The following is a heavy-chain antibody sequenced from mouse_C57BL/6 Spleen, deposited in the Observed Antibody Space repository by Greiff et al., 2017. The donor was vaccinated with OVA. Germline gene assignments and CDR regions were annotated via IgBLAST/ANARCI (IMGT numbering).Heavy chain of an antibody. CDR2: INPNNGGT. CDR1: GYTFTDYN. J-gene: IGHJ4*01. Sequence: SGPELVKPGASVKMSCKASGYTFTDYNMHWVKQSHGKSLEWIGYINPNNGGTSYNQKFKGKATLTVNKSSSTAYMELRSLTSEDSAVYYCARGWLLPLYAMDYWGQGTSVTVSS. D-gene: IGHD2-3*01. CDR3: ARGWLLPLYAMDY. V-gene: IGHV1-22*01.